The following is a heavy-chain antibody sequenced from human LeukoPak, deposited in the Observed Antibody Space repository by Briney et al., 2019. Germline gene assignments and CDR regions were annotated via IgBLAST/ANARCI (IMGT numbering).Heavy chain of an antibody. CDR2: INAGNGNT. J-gene: IGHJ4*02. Sequence: AASVTVSCTASGYTFTTYYMHWVRQAPGQRLEWMGWINAGNGNTKYSQKFQGRVTITRDTSASTAYMELSSLRSEDTAVYYCARTPYRHFDYWGQGTLVTVSS. V-gene: IGHV1-3*01. CDR1: GYTFTTYY. D-gene: IGHD3-16*02. CDR3: ARTPYRHFDY.